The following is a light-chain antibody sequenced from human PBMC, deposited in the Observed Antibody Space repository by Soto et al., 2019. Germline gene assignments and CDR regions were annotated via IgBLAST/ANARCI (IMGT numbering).Light chain of an antibody. V-gene: IGKV3-11*01. CDR2: DAS. Sequence: IVMKQSLATLSVSARERPNLSCRASQSVSSYLAWYQQKPGQAPRLLIYDASNRATGIPARFSGSGSGTDFTLTISRLEPEDFAVYYCQQFSSYPLTFGGVTNVDI. CDR3: QQFSSYPLT. CDR1: QSVSSY. J-gene: IGKJ4*01.